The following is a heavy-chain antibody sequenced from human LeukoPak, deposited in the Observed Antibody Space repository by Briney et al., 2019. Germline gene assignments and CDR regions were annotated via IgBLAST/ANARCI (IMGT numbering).Heavy chain of an antibody. D-gene: IGHD3-10*01. CDR2: INHSGST. CDR3: ARRNRISKLITMVRGVTDNWFDP. V-gene: IGHV4-39*07. Sequence: PSETLSLTCTVSGGSISTSNYYWGWIRQPPGKGLEWIGEINHSGSTNYNPSLKSRVTISVDTSKNQFSLKLSSVTAADTAVYYCARRNRISKLITMVRGVTDNWFDPWGQGTLVTVSS. CDR1: GGSISTSNYY. J-gene: IGHJ5*02.